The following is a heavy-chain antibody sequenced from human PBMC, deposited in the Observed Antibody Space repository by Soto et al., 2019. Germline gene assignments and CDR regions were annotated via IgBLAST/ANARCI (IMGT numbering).Heavy chain of an antibody. J-gene: IGHJ4*02. CDR1: GFTVSSNY. D-gene: IGHD5-12*01. V-gene: IGHV3-66*01. CDR2: IYSGGST. CDR3: ARDRGGWLRPTYFDY. Sequence: GGSLRLSCAASGFTVSSNYMSWVRQAPGKVLVWFLVIYSGGSTYYADSVKGRFTISRDNSKNTLYLQMNSLRAEDTAVYYCARDRGGWLRPTYFDYWGQGTLVTVSS.